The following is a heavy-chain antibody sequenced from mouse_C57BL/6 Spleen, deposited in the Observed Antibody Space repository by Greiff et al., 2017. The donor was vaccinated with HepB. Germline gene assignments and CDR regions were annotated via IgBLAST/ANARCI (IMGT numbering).Heavy chain of an antibody. CDR1: GYAFSSSW. J-gene: IGHJ2*01. CDR2: IYPGDGDT. V-gene: IGHV1-82*01. D-gene: IGHD5-1-1*01. Sequence: QVQLQQSGPELVKPGASVKISCKASGYAFSSSWMNWVKQRPGKGLEWIGRIYPGDGDTNYNGKFKGKATLTADKSSSTAYMQLSSLTSEDSAVYFCAIIHEFDYWGQGTTLTVSS. CDR3: AIIHEFDY.